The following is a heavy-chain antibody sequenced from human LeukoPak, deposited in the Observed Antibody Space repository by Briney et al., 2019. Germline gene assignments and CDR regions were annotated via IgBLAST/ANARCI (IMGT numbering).Heavy chain of an antibody. J-gene: IGHJ4*02. CDR2: INHSGST. V-gene: IGHV4-34*01. CDR1: GFTFSSYA. CDR3: ARHIHSGYEIDY. Sequence: GSLRLSCEASGFTFSSYAMSWIRQPPGKGLEWIGEINHSGSTNYNPSLKSRVTISVDTSKNQFSLKLTSVTAADTAVYYCARHIHSGYEIDYWDQGTLVTVSS. D-gene: IGHD5-12*01.